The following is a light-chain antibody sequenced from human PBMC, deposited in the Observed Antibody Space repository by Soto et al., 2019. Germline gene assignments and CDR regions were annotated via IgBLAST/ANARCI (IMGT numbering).Light chain of an antibody. V-gene: IGLV2-23*01. CDR1: SSDVGSYNL. J-gene: IGLJ2*01. CDR3: CSYAGSSTPHVV. CDR2: EGS. Sequence: QSVLTQPASVSGSPGQSITISCTGTSSDVGSYNLVSWYQQHPGKAPKLMIYEGSKRPSGVSNRFSGSKSGNTASRTISGLQAEDEADYYCCSYAGSSTPHVVFGGGTKLTVL.